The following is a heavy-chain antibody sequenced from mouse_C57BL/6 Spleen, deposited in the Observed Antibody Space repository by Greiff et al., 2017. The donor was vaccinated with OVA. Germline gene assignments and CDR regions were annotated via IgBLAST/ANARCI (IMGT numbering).Heavy chain of an antibody. CDR3: ARDFITTVVAPGYFDV. CDR1: GFNIKNTY. V-gene: IGHV14-3*01. CDR2: IDPANGNT. D-gene: IGHD1-1*01. J-gene: IGHJ1*03. Sequence: EVQGVESVAELVRPGASVKLSCTASGFNIKNTYMHWVKQRPEQGLEWIGRIDPANGNTKYAPKFQGKATITADTSSNTAYLQLSSLTSEDTAIYYCARDFITTVVAPGYFDVWGTGTTVTVSS.